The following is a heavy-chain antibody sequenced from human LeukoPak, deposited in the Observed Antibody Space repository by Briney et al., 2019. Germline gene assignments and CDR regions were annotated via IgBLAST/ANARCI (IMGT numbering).Heavy chain of an antibody. Sequence: GGSLRLSCAASGFTFSSYSMNWVRQAPGKGLEWVSSISSSSYIYYADSVKGRFTISRDNAKNSLYLQMKSLRAEDTAVYYCARLLWFGELLTGSAFDIWGQGTMVTVSS. J-gene: IGHJ3*02. V-gene: IGHV3-21*01. CDR2: ISSSSYI. CDR1: GFTFSSYS. CDR3: ARLLWFGELLTGSAFDI. D-gene: IGHD3-10*01.